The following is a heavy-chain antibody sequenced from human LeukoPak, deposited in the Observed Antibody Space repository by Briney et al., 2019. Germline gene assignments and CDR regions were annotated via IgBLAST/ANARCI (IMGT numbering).Heavy chain of an antibody. J-gene: IGHJ4*02. Sequence: SVKVSCKASGGTFSSYAISWVRQAPGQGLEWMGMIIPILGIANYAQKFQGRVTITADKSTSTAYMELSSLRSEDTAVYYCARVRDSSGYYPDYWGQGTLVTVSS. V-gene: IGHV1-69*04. D-gene: IGHD3-22*01. CDR3: ARVRDSSGYYPDY. CDR1: GGTFSSYA. CDR2: IIPILGIA.